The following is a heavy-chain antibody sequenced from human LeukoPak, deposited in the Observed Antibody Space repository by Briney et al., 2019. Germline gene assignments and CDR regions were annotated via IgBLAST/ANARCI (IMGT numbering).Heavy chain of an antibody. CDR3: ARAGWEILPGNFDL. D-gene: IGHD1-26*01. J-gene: IGHJ2*01. V-gene: IGHV3-74*01. Sequence: PGGSLKLSCAASGFTFSSYWMHWVRQAPGKGLVWVSRINSDGSSTSYADSVKGRFTISRDNAKNTLYLQMNSLRAEDTAVYYCARAGWEILPGNFDLWGRGTLVTVSS. CDR1: GFTFSSYW. CDR2: INSDGSST.